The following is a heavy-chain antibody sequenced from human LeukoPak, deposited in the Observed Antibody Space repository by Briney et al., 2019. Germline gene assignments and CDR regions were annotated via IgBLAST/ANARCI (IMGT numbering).Heavy chain of an antibody. V-gene: IGHV1-2*02. D-gene: IGHD2-2*02. CDR2: INPNSGGT. J-gene: IGHJ4*02. CDR3: ARAEARCSSTSCYTADY. CDR1: GYTFINYY. Sequence: ASVKVSCKASGYTFINYYIHWVRQAPGQGLEWMGWINPNSGGTNYAQKFQGRVTMTRDTAISTAYMELSRLRSDDTAVYYCARAEARCSSTSCYTADYWGQGTLVTVSS.